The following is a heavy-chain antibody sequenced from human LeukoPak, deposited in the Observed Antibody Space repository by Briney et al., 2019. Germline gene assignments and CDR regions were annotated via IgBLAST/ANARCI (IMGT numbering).Heavy chain of an antibody. Sequence: GASLRLSCAASGFTFSSYAMSWVRQAPGKGLEWVSAISGSGVATDYADSVKGRFTISRDNSKNTLFPQMNSLRAEDTAVYYCAKDPQPSVRMLRGTMDVWGQGTTVTVSS. J-gene: IGHJ6*02. V-gene: IGHV3-23*01. CDR3: AKDPQPSVRMLRGTMDV. CDR1: GFTFSSYA. D-gene: IGHD3-10*01. CDR2: ISGSGVAT.